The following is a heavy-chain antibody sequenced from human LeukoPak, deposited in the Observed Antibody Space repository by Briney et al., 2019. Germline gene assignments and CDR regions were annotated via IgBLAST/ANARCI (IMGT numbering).Heavy chain of an antibody. CDR1: GYTFTSYY. V-gene: IGHV1-46*01. CDR2: INPSGGST. Sequence: ASVKVSCKASGYTFTSYYMHWVRQAPGQGLEWMGIINPSGGSTSYAQKFQGRVTMTRDMSTSTVYMELSSLRSEDTAVYYCARRATVMVVAASGAFDIWGQGTMVTVSS. D-gene: IGHD2-15*01. CDR3: ARRATVMVVAASGAFDI. J-gene: IGHJ3*02.